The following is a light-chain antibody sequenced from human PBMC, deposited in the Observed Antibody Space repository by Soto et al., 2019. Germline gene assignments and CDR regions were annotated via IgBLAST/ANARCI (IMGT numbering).Light chain of an antibody. CDR2: GAS. CDR1: QSVRSTY. J-gene: IGKJ2*01. V-gene: IGKV3-20*01. Sequence: EIVLTQSPGTQSLSPGERATLSCRASQSVRSTYLAWYQQKPGQAPRLLIYGASSRATGIPDRFSGSGSGTDSTLTITRLEPEDFAVFYCQQYGTSPGTFGQGTKLEIK. CDR3: QQYGTSPGT.